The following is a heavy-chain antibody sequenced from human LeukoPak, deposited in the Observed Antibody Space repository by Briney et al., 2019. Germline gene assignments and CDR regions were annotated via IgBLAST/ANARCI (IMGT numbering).Heavy chain of an antibody. Sequence: ASVKVSCKASGYTFTSYDISWVRQAPGQGLEWMGWISAYNGNTNYAQKLQGRVTMTTDTSTSTAYMELRSLRSDDTAVYYCARDSSGYYFGVFYYGMDVWGQGTTVTVSS. J-gene: IGHJ6*02. V-gene: IGHV1-18*01. CDR2: ISAYNGNT. CDR1: GYTFTSYD. D-gene: IGHD3-22*01. CDR3: ARDSSGYYFGVFYYGMDV.